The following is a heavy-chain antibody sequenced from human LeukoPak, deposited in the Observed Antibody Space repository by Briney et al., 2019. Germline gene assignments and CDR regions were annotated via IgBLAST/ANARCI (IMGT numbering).Heavy chain of an antibody. CDR1: GFTVRSNY. CDR2: ISSSSSTI. CDR3: ARDILTGSQSRFQH. J-gene: IGHJ1*01. V-gene: IGHV3-48*04. D-gene: IGHD3-9*01. Sequence: GGSLRLSCAASGFTVRSNYMSWVRQAPGKGLEWVSYISSSSSTIYYADSVKGRFTISRDNAKNSLYLQMNSLRAEDTAVDYCARDILTGSQSRFQHWGQGTLVTVSS.